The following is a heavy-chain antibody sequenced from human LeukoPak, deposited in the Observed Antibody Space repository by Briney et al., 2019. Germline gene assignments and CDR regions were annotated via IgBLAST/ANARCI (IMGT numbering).Heavy chain of an antibody. CDR3: AKADDYYDISGYSEFDY. CDR1: GFTFSSYW. D-gene: IGHD3-22*01. V-gene: IGHV3-48*01. J-gene: IGHJ4*02. CDR2: ISSSSSTI. Sequence: GGSLRLSCAASGFTFSSYWMNWVRQAPGKGLEWVSYISSSSSTIYYADSVKGRFTISRDNAKNSLYLQMNSLRAEDTAVYYCAKADDYYDISGYSEFDYWGQGTLVTVSS.